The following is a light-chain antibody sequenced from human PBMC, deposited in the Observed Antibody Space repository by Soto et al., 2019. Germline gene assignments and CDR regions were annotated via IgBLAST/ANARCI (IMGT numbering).Light chain of an antibody. CDR1: SSDVGGYNY. CDR3: SSYTSSSTLVYD. V-gene: IGLV2-14*01. J-gene: IGLJ1*01. CDR2: DVS. Sequence: QSALTQPASVSGSPGQSITISCTGTSSDVGGYNYVSWYQQHPGKAPKLMIYDVSNRPSGVSNRFSGSKSGNTASLTISGLQAEDEADYYCSSYTSSSTLVYDFGTGTKVTVL.